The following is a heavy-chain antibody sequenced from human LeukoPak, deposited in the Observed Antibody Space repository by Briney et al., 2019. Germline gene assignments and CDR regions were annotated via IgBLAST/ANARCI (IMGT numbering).Heavy chain of an antibody. CDR2: INSDGSST. V-gene: IGHV3-74*01. CDR3: ATVLSAYGSYYDY. J-gene: IGHJ4*02. CDR1: GFTFSSYW. D-gene: IGHD5-12*01. Sequence: HPGGSLRLSCAASGFTFSSYWMHWVRQGPGKGLVCVSRINSDGSSTSYADSVKGRFTISRDNSKNTLYLQMNSLRAEDTAVYYCATVLSAYGSYYDYWGQGTLVTVSS.